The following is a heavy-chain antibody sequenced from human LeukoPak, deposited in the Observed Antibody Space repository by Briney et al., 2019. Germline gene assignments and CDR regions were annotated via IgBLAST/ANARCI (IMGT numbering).Heavy chain of an antibody. Sequence: PSETLSLTCTVSGGSISSSSYYWGWIRQPPGKGLEWVANIKQDGSEKYYVDSVKGRFTISRDNAKNSLYLQMNSLRAEDTAVYYCARDRTFGGPWGQGTLVTVSS. D-gene: IGHD2-15*01. CDR1: GGSISSSSYY. CDR2: IKQDGSEK. CDR3: ARDRTFGGP. V-gene: IGHV3-7*01. J-gene: IGHJ5*02.